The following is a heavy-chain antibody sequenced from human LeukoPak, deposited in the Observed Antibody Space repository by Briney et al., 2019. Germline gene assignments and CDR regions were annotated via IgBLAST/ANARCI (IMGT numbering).Heavy chain of an antibody. D-gene: IGHD3-22*01. Sequence: GGSLRLSCAASGFTFSSYAMSWVRQAPGKGLEWVSGISGSGDNTYYADTVKGRFTISRDNSKNTLYMQVNSLGTEDTAAYYCAKGSYYDSSGSFYFDYWGQGTLVTVSS. CDR3: AKGSYYDSSGSFYFDY. CDR1: GFTFSSYA. V-gene: IGHV3-23*01. CDR2: ISGSGDNT. J-gene: IGHJ4*02.